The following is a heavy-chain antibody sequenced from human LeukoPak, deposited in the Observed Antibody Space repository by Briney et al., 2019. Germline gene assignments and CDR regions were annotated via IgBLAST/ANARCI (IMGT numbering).Heavy chain of an antibody. J-gene: IGHJ4*02. V-gene: IGHV4-59*08. Sequence: SETLSLTCTVSGGSISSYYWSWIRQPPGRGLEWMGYIYYSGSTNYNPSLNSRVTISVDTSKNQFSLKLSSVTAADTAVYYCARQGYSAYEILDYWGQGTLVTVSS. CDR2: IYYSGST. CDR1: GGSISSYY. D-gene: IGHD5-12*01. CDR3: ARQGYSAYEILDY.